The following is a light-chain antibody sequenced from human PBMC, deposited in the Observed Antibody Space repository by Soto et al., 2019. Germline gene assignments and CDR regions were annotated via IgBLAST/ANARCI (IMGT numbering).Light chain of an antibody. J-gene: IGKJ1*01. CDR3: HHFGSLPET. CDR1: QSVASSY. Sequence: VLTQSPGTLSLSPGERVTLSCRASQSVASSYLAWYQQKPGRAPRLLFYSASSRATGFPDRFIGSGSGTDVTLTISRLEPEDFAVYYCHHFGSLPETFGEGTNVE. CDR2: SAS. V-gene: IGKV3-20*01.